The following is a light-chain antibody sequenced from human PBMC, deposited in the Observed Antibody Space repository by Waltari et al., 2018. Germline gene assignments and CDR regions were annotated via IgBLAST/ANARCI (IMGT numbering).Light chain of an antibody. Sequence: DIQMTQSPSSLSASVGDRVTITCQASQGIRNYLNWYQHKPGKAPKLLIYDASNLETGVPPRFSGSGSWTDVTFTISSLQPEDIGTYYCQQSDTLPPSFGQGTRLEIK. CDR3: QQSDTLPPS. CDR1: QGIRNY. V-gene: IGKV1-33*01. CDR2: DAS. J-gene: IGKJ5*01.